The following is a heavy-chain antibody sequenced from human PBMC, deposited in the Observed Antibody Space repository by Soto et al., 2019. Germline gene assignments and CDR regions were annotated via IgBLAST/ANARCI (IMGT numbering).Heavy chain of an antibody. CDR3: ARGANCSDSSGYLHYFDY. V-gene: IGHV1-69*01. CDR2: IIPIFGTA. D-gene: IGHD3-22*01. Sequence: QMQLVQSGAEVKKPGSSVKVSCKASGGTFSSYAISWVRQAPGQGLEWMGGIIPIFGTANYAQKFQGRVTITADESTSTAYMELSSLRSEDTAVYYCARGANCSDSSGYLHYFDYWGQGTLVTVSS. CDR1: GGTFSSYA. J-gene: IGHJ4*02.